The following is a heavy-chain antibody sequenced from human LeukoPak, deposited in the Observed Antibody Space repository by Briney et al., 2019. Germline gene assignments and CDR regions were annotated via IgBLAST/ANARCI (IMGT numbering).Heavy chain of an antibody. D-gene: IGHD6-19*01. Sequence: GGSLRLSCAASGFTFTSYGISWVRQAPGQGLEWMGWISAYNGNTNYAQKLQGRVTMTTDTSTSTAYMELRSLRSDDTAVYYCARESRNIAVAGTTPDNDYWGQGTLVTVSS. CDR2: ISAYNGNT. J-gene: IGHJ4*02. V-gene: IGHV1-18*01. CDR3: ARESRNIAVAGTTPDNDY. CDR1: GFTFTSYG.